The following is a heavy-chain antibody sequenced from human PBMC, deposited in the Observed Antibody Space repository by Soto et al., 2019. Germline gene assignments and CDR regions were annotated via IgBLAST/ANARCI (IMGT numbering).Heavy chain of an antibody. D-gene: IGHD6-13*01. Sequence: EVQLVESGGGLVQPGGSLRLSCAASGFTFSNYWMSWVRQAPGKGLEWVANIKQDGSEKYYVDSVKGRFTISTDNAKNSLYLQMHSLRVEDTAGDYCARDGRGTGYSTRGEDYWGQGTLVAVSS. CDR3: ARDGRGTGYSTRGEDY. CDR2: IKQDGSEK. CDR1: GFTFSNYW. V-gene: IGHV3-7*01. J-gene: IGHJ4*02.